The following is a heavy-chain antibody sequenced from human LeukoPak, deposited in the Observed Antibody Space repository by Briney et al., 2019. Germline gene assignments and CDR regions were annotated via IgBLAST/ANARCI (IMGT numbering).Heavy chain of an antibody. CDR2: INWNGGST. J-gene: IGHJ4*02. Sequence: GGSLRLSCAASGFTFDDYGMSWVRQAPGKGLEWVSGINWNGGSTGYADSVKGRFTISRDNSKNTLYLQMNSLRAEDTAVYYCAKVFSSGWYYAPADYFDYWGQGTLVTVSS. D-gene: IGHD6-19*01. V-gene: IGHV3-20*04. CDR1: GFTFDDYG. CDR3: AKVFSSGWYYAPADYFDY.